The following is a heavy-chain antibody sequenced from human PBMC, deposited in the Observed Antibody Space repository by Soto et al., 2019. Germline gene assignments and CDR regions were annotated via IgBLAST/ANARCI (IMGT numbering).Heavy chain of an antibody. D-gene: IGHD3-3*01. CDR1: GGSFIGYY. J-gene: IGHJ5*02. Sequence: SETLSLTCAVYGGSFIGYYWSWIRQPPGKGLEWIREINHSGSTNYKPSLKSRVTISVDTSKNQFSLKLSSVTAADTAVYYCARGVYIWSGYLTRNWFDPWGQGTLVTVSS. CDR3: ARGVYIWSGYLTRNWFDP. V-gene: IGHV4-34*01. CDR2: INHSGST.